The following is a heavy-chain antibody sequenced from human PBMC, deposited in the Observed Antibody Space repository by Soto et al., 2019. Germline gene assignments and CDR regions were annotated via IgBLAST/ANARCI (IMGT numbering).Heavy chain of an antibody. CDR2: ISGSGGST. Sequence: EVQLLESGGGLVQPGGSLRLSCAASGFTFSSYAMSWVRQAPGKGLEWVSAISGSGGSTYYADSVKGRFTISRDNSKNTLYLQMNSLRAEDTAVYYGAKDGRLAVAGIAAGDWFDPWGQGTLVTVSS. V-gene: IGHV3-23*01. J-gene: IGHJ5*02. CDR1: GFTFSSYA. CDR3: AKDGRLAVAGIAAGDWFDP. D-gene: IGHD6-19*01.